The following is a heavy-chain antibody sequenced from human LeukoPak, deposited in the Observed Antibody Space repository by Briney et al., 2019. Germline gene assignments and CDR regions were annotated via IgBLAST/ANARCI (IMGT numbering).Heavy chain of an antibody. CDR3: ARDVIDY. CDR1: GFTFSSHS. D-gene: IGHD2/OR15-2a*01. CDR2: ISSSSSYI. J-gene: IGHJ4*02. Sequence: PGGSLRLSCAASGFTFSSHSMNWVRQAPGKGLEWVSSISSSSSYIYYADSVKGRFTISRDNVKNSVYLQMNNLRAEDTAVYYCARDVIDYWGQGTLVTVSS. V-gene: IGHV3-21*06.